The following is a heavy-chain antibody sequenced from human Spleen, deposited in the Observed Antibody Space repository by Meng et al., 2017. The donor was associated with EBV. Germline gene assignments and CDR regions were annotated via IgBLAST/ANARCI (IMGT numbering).Heavy chain of an antibody. J-gene: IGHJ4*02. CDR3: ARGYGWGSYHTFDY. V-gene: IGHV4-59*01. CDR1: GGSISTFY. Sequence: QVQLQASGPGLVKPSXXXXXTRTVSGGSISTFYWSWIRHPPGRGLEGVGYKAFTGKTNYNHSLKSRATISVDTSNNHFSLQLTFVTAADTAVYYCARGYGWGSYHTFDYWGQGSLVTVSS. CDR2: KAFTGKT. D-gene: IGHD3-10*01.